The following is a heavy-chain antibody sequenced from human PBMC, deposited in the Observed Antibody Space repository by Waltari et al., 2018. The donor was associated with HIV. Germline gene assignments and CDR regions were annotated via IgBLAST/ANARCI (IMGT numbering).Heavy chain of an antibody. D-gene: IGHD4-17*01. J-gene: IGHJ4*02. Sequence: EVQLVESGGGLAQPGGSLRLSCAASGFTFRSYSMNWVRQAPGKGLEWISYISSISTTIYYADSVKGRFTVSRDNAKNSLYLQMSSLRAEDTAVYYCARDITLTPGPDYWGQGTLVTVSS. V-gene: IGHV3-48*01. CDR1: GFTFRSYS. CDR3: ARDITLTPGPDY. CDR2: ISSISTTI.